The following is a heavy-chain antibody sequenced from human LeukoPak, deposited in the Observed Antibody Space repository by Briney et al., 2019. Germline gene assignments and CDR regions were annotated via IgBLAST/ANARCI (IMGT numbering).Heavy chain of an antibody. Sequence: SETLSLTCAVSGGSISSYYWSWIRQPPGKGLEWIGYIYYSGSTNYNPSLKSRVTISLDTSKNQFSLKLSSVTAADTAVYYCARDPNTGYYYYMDVWGKGTTVTVSS. CDR2: IYYSGST. CDR3: ARDPNTGYYYYMDV. J-gene: IGHJ6*03. D-gene: IGHD1-14*01. V-gene: IGHV4-59*01. CDR1: GGSISSYY.